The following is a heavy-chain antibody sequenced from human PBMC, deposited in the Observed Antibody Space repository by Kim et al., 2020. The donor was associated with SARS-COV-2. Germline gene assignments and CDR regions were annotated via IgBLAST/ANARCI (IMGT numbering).Heavy chain of an antibody. CDR3: ARDWDFWSGYYTTPSYYYGMDV. D-gene: IGHD3-3*01. Sequence: GGSLRLSCAASGFTFSSYGMHWVRQAPGKGLEWVAVIWYDGSNKYYADSVKGRFTISRDNSKNTLYLQMNSLRAEDTAVYYCARDWDFWSGYYTTPSYYYGMDVWGQGTTVTVSS. J-gene: IGHJ6*02. V-gene: IGHV3-33*01. CDR1: GFTFSSYG. CDR2: IWYDGSNK.